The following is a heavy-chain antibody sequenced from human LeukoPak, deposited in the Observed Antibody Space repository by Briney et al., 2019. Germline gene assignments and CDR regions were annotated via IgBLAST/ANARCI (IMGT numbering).Heavy chain of an antibody. V-gene: IGHV7-4-1*02. Sequence: ASVKVSCKASGYTFTSYAMNWVRQAPGQGLEWMGWINTNTGNPTYAQGFTGRFVFSLDTSVSTAYLQISSLKAEDAAVYYCAREMPSCTNGVCYDIDAFDIWGQGTMVTVSS. J-gene: IGHJ3*02. CDR3: AREMPSCTNGVCYDIDAFDI. D-gene: IGHD2-8*01. CDR1: GYTFTSYA. CDR2: INTNTGNP.